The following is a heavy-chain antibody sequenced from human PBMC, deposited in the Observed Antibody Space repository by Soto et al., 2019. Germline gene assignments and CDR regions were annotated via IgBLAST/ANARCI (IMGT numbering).Heavy chain of an antibody. J-gene: IGHJ6*02. CDR1: GFTFSSYG. Sequence: GESLKISCAASGFTFSSYGMHWVRQAPGKGLEWVAVIWYDGSNKYYADSVKGRFTISRDNSKNTLYLQMNSLRAEDTAVYYCAKELGDFWSGYYRGYYYYYYGMDVWGQGTTVTVSS. CDR2: IWYDGSNK. CDR3: AKELGDFWSGYYRGYYYYYYGMDV. D-gene: IGHD3-3*01. V-gene: IGHV3-30*02.